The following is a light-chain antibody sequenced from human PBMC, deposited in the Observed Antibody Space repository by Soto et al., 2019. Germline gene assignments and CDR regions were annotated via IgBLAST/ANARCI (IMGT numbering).Light chain of an antibody. V-gene: IGLV1-40*01. J-gene: IGLJ2*01. CDR3: QSFDSRLSGWV. Sequence: QSVLTQPPSVSGAPGQRVTISCTGSSSNIGAGYVVHWYQQLPGTAPKLLVHGNNDRPSGVPDRFSASKSGTSASLAITGLQVEDEADYYCQSFDSRLSGWVFGGGTKLTVL. CDR2: GNN. CDR1: SSNIGAGYV.